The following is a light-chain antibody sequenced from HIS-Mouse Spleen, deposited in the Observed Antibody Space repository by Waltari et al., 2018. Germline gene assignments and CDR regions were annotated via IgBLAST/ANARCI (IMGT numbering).Light chain of an antibody. CDR2: EGS. CDR3: CSYAGSSTFEV. Sequence: QSALTQPASVSGSPGQSITISCTGTSSHLGIHNLAPAYQPPPGKAPKLMIYEGSKRPSGVSNRFSGSKSGNTASLTISGLQAEDEADYYCCSYAGSSTFEVFGGGTKLTVL. CDR1: SSHLGIHNL. V-gene: IGLV2-23*03. J-gene: IGLJ2*01.